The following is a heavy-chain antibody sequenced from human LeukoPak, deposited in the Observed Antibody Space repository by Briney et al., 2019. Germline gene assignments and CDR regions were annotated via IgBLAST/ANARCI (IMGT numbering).Heavy chain of an antibody. Sequence: GGSLRLSCAASGFTFRGYGMHWVRQAPGKGLEWVAFIRYDGSNKYYADSVKGRFTISRDNSKNTLYLQMNSLRAEDTAVYYCAKDPFPYCSSTSCYYFDYWGQGTLVTVSS. D-gene: IGHD2-2*01. V-gene: IGHV3-30*02. CDR3: AKDPFPYCSSTSCYYFDY. CDR2: IRYDGSNK. CDR1: GFTFRGYG. J-gene: IGHJ4*02.